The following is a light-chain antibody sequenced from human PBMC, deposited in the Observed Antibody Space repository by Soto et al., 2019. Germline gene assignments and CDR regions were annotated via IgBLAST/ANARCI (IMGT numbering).Light chain of an antibody. CDR2: RNN. CDR1: SSNIGSNY. CDR3: AAWVDSLSGYV. V-gene: IGLV1-47*01. Sequence: QSVLTHPPSASGTPGQRVTISCSGSSSNIGSNYVYWYQQLPGTAPKLLIYRNNQRPSGVPDRFSGSKSGTSASLAISGLRSEDEADYYCAAWVDSLSGYVFGTGTKLTVL. J-gene: IGLJ1*01.